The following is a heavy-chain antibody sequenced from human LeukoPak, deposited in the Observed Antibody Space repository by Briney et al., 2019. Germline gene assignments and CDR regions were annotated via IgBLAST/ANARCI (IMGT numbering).Heavy chain of an antibody. V-gene: IGHV4-61*10. Sequence: SETLSLTCTVSGGSISSGGYYWSWIRQPAGKGLEWIGHIYASGRTNYNPSLKSRVTISVDTSKNQFSLKLSSVTAADTAVYYCARDNGVAGWNWFDPWGQGTLVTVSS. CDR3: ARDNGVAGWNWFDP. J-gene: IGHJ5*02. D-gene: IGHD6-19*01. CDR1: GGSISSGGYY. CDR2: IYASGRT.